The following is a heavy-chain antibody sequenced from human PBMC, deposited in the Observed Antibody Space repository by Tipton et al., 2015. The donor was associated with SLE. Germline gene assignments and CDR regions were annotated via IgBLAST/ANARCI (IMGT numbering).Heavy chain of an antibody. V-gene: IGHV4-34*01. D-gene: IGHD2-2*01. CDR2: INHSGST. CDR3: ARDLGLYCSRTSCYGDNYFRY. J-gene: IGHJ4*02. Sequence: TLSLTCAVYGGSFSGYYWSWIRQSPGKGLEWIGDINHSGSTNYNPSLKSRVTISVDTSKNQFSLKLRSVTAADTAVYYCARDLGLYCSRTSCYGDNYFRYWGQGSLVTVSS. CDR1: GGSFSGYY.